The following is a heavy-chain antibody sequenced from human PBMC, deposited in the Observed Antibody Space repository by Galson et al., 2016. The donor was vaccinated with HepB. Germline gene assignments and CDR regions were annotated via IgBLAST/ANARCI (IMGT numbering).Heavy chain of an antibody. D-gene: IGHD3-10*01. CDR3: AKDPWLEEFHTIFDY. V-gene: IGHV3-23*01. CDR2: ISGSGGST. Sequence: SLRLSCAASGLSFSRSAMSWVGQAPGKGLEWVSAISGSGGSTYYADSVKGRFTISRDNSKNTLYLQMNSLRAEDSAVYYFAKDPWLEEFHTIFDYWSQGLLVTVSS. CDR1: GLSFSRSA. J-gene: IGHJ4*02.